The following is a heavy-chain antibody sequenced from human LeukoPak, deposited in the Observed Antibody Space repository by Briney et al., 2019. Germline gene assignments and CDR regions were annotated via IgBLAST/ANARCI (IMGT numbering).Heavy chain of an antibody. V-gene: IGHV4-59*08. D-gene: IGHD3-22*01. J-gene: IGHJ4*02. CDR1: GGSISSYY. CDR3: VGYYYDSSGYSDY. Sequence: SETLSLTCTVSGGSISSYYWSWIRQPPVKGLEWIGYIYYSGSTNYNPSLKSRVTISVDTSKNQFSLKLSSVTAADTAVYYCVGYYYDSSGYSDYWGQGTLVTVSS. CDR2: IYYSGST.